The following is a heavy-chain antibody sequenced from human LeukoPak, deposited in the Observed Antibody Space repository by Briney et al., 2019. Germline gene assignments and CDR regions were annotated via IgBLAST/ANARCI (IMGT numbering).Heavy chain of an antibody. CDR2: IYSSGST. D-gene: IGHD4-17*01. CDR1: GFTVSSNY. J-gene: IGHJ3*02. V-gene: IGHV3-53*01. Sequence: GGSLRLSCAASGFTVSSNYMSWARQSPGKGLEWLSIIYSSGSTYYADSLKGRFTISRDNSKNTLYLQVNSLRAEDTAIYYCARVSVTTTSDAFDIWGQGTMVTVSS. CDR3: ARVSVTTTSDAFDI.